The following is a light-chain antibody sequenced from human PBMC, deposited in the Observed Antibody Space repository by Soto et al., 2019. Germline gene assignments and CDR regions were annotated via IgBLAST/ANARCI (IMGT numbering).Light chain of an antibody. CDR3: CSYGGSGIPYG. V-gene: IGLV2-23*01. J-gene: IGLJ1*01. Sequence: QSVLTQPASTSASPGQSITISCTGASSAVGTYNLVSWYQHHPDKAPKLMRYEDITRPSASSNCFSDSKSGNTASLTISGLPAEDEAADYCCSYGGSGIPYGFGTGTKVPVL. CDR1: SSAVGTYNL. CDR2: EDI.